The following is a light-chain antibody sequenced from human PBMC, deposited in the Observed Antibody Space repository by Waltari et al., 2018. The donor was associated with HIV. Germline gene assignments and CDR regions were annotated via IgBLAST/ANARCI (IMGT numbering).Light chain of an antibody. V-gene: IGKV2-28*01. CDR3: MQALQTPPT. Sequence: DIVRTQSPLSLPITPGEPASISCRSSRSLLHSNAYNYLDWYLQKPGQSPQLLIYLGSNRASGVPDRFSGSGSGTDFTLKISRVEAEDVGVYYCMQALQTPPTFGQGTKLEIK. CDR1: RSLLHSNAYNY. J-gene: IGKJ2*01. CDR2: LGS.